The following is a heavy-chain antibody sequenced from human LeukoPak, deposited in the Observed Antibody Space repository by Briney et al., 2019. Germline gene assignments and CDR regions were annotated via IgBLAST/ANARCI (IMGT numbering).Heavy chain of an antibody. V-gene: IGHV3-30*04. CDR1: GFTFSSYA. CDR2: ISYDGSNK. Sequence: GGSLRLSCAASGFTFSSYAMSWVRQAPGKGLEWVAVISYDGSNKYYADSVKGRFTISRDNSKNTLYLQMNSLRAEDTAVYYCARESFDPWGQGTLVTVSS. CDR3: ARESFDP. J-gene: IGHJ5*02.